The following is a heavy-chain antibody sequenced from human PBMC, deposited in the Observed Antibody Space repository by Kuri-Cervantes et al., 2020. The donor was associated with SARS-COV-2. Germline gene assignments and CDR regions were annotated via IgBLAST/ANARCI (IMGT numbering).Heavy chain of an antibody. CDR3: ASDSSGWYRDAFDI. CDR1: GFSLSRYT. V-gene: IGHV3-30*02. Sequence: GESLKISCAASGFSLSRYTMNWVRQAPGKGLEWVAFIRYDGSNKYYADSVKGRFTISRDNSKNTLYLQMNSLRAEDTAVYCCASDSSGWYRDAFDIWGQGTMVTVSS. CDR2: IRYDGSNK. D-gene: IGHD6-19*01. J-gene: IGHJ3*02.